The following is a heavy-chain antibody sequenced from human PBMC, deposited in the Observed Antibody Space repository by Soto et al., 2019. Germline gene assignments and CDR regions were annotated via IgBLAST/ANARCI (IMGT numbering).Heavy chain of an antibody. J-gene: IGHJ3*02. CDR1: GYAFTDYY. D-gene: IGHD2-15*01. CDR3: ARYCTGGSCYADAFHI. V-gene: IGHV1-2*04. CDR2: INPNSGGT. Sequence: QVQLVQSGAEVKKPGASVKVSCKASGYAFTDYYIHWVRQAPGQGLERMGWINPNSGGTNFAPKFQVWVTLTRDTSISTAYMELSRLKPNDTAVYFCARYCTGGSCYADAFHIWGQGTMVTISS.